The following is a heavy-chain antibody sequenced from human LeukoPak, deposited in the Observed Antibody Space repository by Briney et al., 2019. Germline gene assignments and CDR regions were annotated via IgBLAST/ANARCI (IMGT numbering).Heavy chain of an antibody. J-gene: IGHJ6*03. D-gene: IGHD3-10*01. CDR2: IYYSGST. V-gene: IGHV4-61*01. CDR1: GGSISSSSYY. Sequence: SETLSLTCTVSGGSISSSSYYWSWIRQPPGEGLEWIGYIYYSGSTNYNPSLKSRVTISVDTSKNQFSLKLSSVTAADTAVYYCARVGYYGSGSYSLGGYYYYYMDVWGKGTTVTVSS. CDR3: ARVGYYGSGSYSLGGYYYYYMDV.